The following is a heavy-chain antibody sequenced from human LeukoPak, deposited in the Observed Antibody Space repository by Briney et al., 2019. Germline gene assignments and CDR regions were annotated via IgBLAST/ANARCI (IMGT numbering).Heavy chain of an antibody. V-gene: IGHV1-69*13. CDR2: IIPIFGTA. CDR3: ARGVGATTKLFDY. Sequence: EASVKVSCKASGGTFSSYAISWVRQAHGQGLERMGGIIPIFGTANYAQKFQGRVTITADESTSTAYMELSSLRCEDTAVYYCARGVGATTKLFDYWGQGTLVTVSS. J-gene: IGHJ4*02. CDR1: GGTFSSYA. D-gene: IGHD1-26*01.